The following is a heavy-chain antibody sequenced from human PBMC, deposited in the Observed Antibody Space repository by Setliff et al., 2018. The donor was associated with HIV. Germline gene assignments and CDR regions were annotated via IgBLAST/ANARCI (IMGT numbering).Heavy chain of an antibody. V-gene: IGHV4-4*09. CDR3: ARERDDSGDYLSLFVH. Sequence: PSETLSLTCTVSGVSISNYYWNWIRQPPGKGLEWIGYIFTSGDTNYNPSLRSRVTLSVDTSKNQFSLNLRSVTAADTAVYYCARERDDSGDYLSLFVHWGRGALVTVSS. D-gene: IGHD4-17*01. CDR2: IFTSGDT. CDR1: GVSISNYY. J-gene: IGHJ4*02.